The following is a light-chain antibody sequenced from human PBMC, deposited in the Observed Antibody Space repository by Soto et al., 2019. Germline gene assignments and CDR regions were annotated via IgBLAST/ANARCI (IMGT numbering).Light chain of an antibody. J-gene: IGKJ1*01. V-gene: IGKV1-17*03. CDR2: SAN. CDR1: QDISNF. Sequence: DIQMTQSPSDMSASVGDRVTITCRASQDISNFLVWFQQRPGKVPKRLMYSANRLESGVPSRFSGSGSGTEFTLRISSLQPEDFALYYCQQYNDWPLTFGQGTKVEV. CDR3: QQYNDWPLT.